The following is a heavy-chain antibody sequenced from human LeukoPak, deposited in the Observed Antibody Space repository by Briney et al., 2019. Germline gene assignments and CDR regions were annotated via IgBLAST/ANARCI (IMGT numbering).Heavy chain of an antibody. CDR1: GYTFTSYA. Sequence: GASVKVSCKASGYTFTSYAMHWVRQAPGQRLEWMGWINAGNGNTKYSQKFQGRVTITRDTSASTAYMELSSLRSEDTAVYYWARDSGDSSGWYPYDYWGQGTLVTVSS. D-gene: IGHD6-19*01. V-gene: IGHV1-3*01. CDR3: ARDSGDSSGWYPYDY. CDR2: INAGNGNT. J-gene: IGHJ4*02.